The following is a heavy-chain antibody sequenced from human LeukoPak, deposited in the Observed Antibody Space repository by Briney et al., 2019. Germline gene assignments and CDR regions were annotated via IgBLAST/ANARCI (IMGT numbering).Heavy chain of an antibody. CDR1: GGSISSGDYY. CDR2: IYYSGST. D-gene: IGHD3-22*01. V-gene: IGHV4-30-4*08. Sequence: KPSETLSLTCTVSGGSISSGDYYWSWIRQPPGKGLEWIGYIYYSGSTYYNPSLKSRVTISVDTSKNQFSLKLSSVTAADTAVYYCARKGLISSGYYDAFDIWGQRTMVTVSS. J-gene: IGHJ3*02. CDR3: ARKGLISSGYYDAFDI.